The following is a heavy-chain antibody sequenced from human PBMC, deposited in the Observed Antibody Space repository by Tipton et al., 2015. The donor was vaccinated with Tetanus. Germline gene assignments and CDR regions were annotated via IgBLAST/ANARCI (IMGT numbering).Heavy chain of an antibody. V-gene: IGHV4-59*01. D-gene: IGHD3-9*01. CDR2: IFYNGST. Sequence: TLSLTCTIYGGTFSGYYWSWIRQPPGKGLEWIGFIFYNGSTYFNPSLKSRVAISVDTSKVQFSLRLASVTAADTAVYYCARARSASTGLEKGFDPWGQGTLVTVSS. J-gene: IGHJ5*02. CDR3: ARARSASTGLEKGFDP. CDR1: GGTFSGYY.